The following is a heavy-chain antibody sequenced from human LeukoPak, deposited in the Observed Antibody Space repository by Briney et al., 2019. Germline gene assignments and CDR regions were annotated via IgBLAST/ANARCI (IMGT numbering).Heavy chain of an antibody. D-gene: IGHD3-22*01. V-gene: IGHV4-59*08. CDR2: IYYSGST. Sequence: PSETLSLTCTVSGGSISSYYWSWIRQPPGKGLEWIGYIYYSGSTNYDPSLKSRVTISVDTSKNQFSLKLSSVTAADTAVYYCARMIVVPAGDNWFDPWGQGTLVTVSS. J-gene: IGHJ5*02. CDR1: GGSISSYY. CDR3: ARMIVVPAGDNWFDP.